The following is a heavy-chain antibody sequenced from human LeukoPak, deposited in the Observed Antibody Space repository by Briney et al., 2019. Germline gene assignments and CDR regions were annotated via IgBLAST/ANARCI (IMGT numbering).Heavy chain of an antibody. CDR3: ARHWTGTKSFDY. Sequence: GGSLRLSCAASGFTFSSYAMSWVRQAPGKGLEWVSAISGSGGSTYYADSVKGRFTISRDNSKNTLYLQTNSLRVEDTAVYYCARHWTGTKSFDYWGQGTLVTVSS. CDR1: GFTFSSYA. J-gene: IGHJ4*02. V-gene: IGHV3-23*01. D-gene: IGHD1-14*01. CDR2: ISGSGGST.